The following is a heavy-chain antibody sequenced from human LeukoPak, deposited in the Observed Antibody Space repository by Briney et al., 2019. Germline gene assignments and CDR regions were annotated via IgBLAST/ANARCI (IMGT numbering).Heavy chain of an antibody. CDR1: GGSVSSGSYY. J-gene: IGHJ4*02. CDR3: ARRGVGYNPPDY. CDR2: IYYSGST. V-gene: IGHV4-61*01. D-gene: IGHD5-24*01. Sequence: SETLSPTCTVSGGSVSSGSYYWSWIRQPPGKGLEWIGYIYYSGSTNYNPSLKSRVTISVDTSKNQFSLKLSSVTAADTAVYYCARRGVGYNPPDYWGQGTLVTVSS.